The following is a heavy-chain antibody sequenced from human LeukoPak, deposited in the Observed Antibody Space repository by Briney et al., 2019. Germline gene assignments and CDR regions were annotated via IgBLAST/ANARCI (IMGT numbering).Heavy chain of an antibody. V-gene: IGHV4-4*02. Sequence: SETLSLTCAVSGGSISSSNWWSWVRQPPGKGLEWIGEIYHSGSTNYNPSLKSRVTISVDKSKNQFSLKLSSVTAADTAVYYCARERVGGSGSYSPPTYWGQGTLVTVSS. CDR3: ARERVGGSGSYSPPTY. CDR1: GGSISSSNW. J-gene: IGHJ4*02. D-gene: IGHD3-10*01. CDR2: IYHSGST.